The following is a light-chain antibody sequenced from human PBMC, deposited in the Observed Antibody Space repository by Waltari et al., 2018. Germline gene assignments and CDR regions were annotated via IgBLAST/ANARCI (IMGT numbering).Light chain of an antibody. Sequence: QPALTQPASMSGSPGQSVTISCTGTSSAISDYNFGSWYQQHPCKGPKLIIYYVTNRASGVSNRFSGSKSGNRASLTISGLQAEDEADYYCSAYISRSISYVIFGGGTKLTVL. J-gene: IGLJ2*01. CDR3: SAYISRSISYVI. CDR2: YVT. V-gene: IGLV2-14*03. CDR1: SSAISDYNF.